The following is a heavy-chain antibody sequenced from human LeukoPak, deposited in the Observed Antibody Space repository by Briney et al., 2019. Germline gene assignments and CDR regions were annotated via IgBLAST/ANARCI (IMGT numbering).Heavy chain of an antibody. CDR2: ISCDGGST. CDR3: AKSGLDLPCSSGWYGAFDI. D-gene: IGHD6-19*01. V-gene: IGHV3-43*01. CDR1: GFTFDDYT. J-gene: IGHJ3*02. Sequence: GSLRLSCADSGFTFDDYTMHWVRHGPGKGLEWVSLISCDGGSTYYADSVKGRFTISRDNTKNSQYLQMNSLRTDDPALYYCAKSGLDLPCSSGWYGAFDIWGQGTMVTVSS.